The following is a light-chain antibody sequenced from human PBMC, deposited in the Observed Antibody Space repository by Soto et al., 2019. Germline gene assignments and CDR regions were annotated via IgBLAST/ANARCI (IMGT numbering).Light chain of an antibody. J-gene: IGKJ2*01. CDR2: KAS. CDR1: QSISSW. CDR3: QQYNSYMYT. V-gene: IGKV1-5*03. Sequence: DIQMTQSPSTLSASVGDRVTIPCRASQSISSWLAWYQQKPWKAPKLLIYKASSLESGVPSRFSGSGSGTEFTLTISSLQPDDFATYYCQQYNSYMYTFGQGTKLEIK.